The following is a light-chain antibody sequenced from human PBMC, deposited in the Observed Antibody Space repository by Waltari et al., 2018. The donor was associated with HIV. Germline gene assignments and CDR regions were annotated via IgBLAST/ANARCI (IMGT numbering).Light chain of an antibody. V-gene: IGKV2-28*01. CDR3: MQALQTPQDLT. CDR1: QSLLHSNGYNY. J-gene: IGKJ4*01. CDR2: LGS. Sequence: DIVMTQSPLSLPVTPGEPASISCRSSQSLLHSNGYNYLDWYLQKPGQSPQLLIYLGSNRASGVPDRFSGSGSGTDFTLKISRVEAEDVGVYYCMQALQTPQDLTFGGGTKVEIK.